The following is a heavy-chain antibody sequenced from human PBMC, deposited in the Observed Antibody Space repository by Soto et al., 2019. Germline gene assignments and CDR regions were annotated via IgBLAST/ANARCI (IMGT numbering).Heavy chain of an antibody. CDR3: ARGAISDCSGGSCYGSRDYYYYMDV. CDR2: MNPNSGNT. Sequence: ASVKVSCKASGYTFTSYDINWVRQATGQGLEWMGWMNPNSGNTGYAQKFQGRVTMTRNTSISTAYMELSSLRSEDTAVYYGARGAISDCSGGSCYGSRDYYYYMDVWGKGTTVTVSS. D-gene: IGHD2-15*01. J-gene: IGHJ6*03. V-gene: IGHV1-8*01. CDR1: GYTFTSYD.